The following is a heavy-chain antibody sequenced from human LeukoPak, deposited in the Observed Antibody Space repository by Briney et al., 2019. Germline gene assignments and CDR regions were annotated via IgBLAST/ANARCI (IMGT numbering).Heavy chain of an antibody. Sequence: SDTLSLTCAVSGYSISSSNWWGWIRQPPGKGLEWIGYIYYSGSTYYNPSLKSRVTMSVDTSKNQFSLKLSSVTAVDTAVYYCASTYNSGPCAAFDISGQGTMVTVSS. CDR3: ASTYNSGPCAAFDI. J-gene: IGHJ3*02. CDR1: GYSISSSNW. D-gene: IGHD6-19*01. V-gene: IGHV4-28*01. CDR2: IYYSGST.